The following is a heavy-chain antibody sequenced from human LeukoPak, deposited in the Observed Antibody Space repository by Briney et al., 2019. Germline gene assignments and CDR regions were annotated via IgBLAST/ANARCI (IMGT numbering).Heavy chain of an antibody. J-gene: IGHJ3*02. CDR3: AKGGSHNAFDT. Sequence: GGSLRLSCAASGFTFNTYALHWVRQVPDKGLEWVTIISFDGGDKYYADSVKGRFTISRDNSKNTLYLQMNSLRPEDTAVYYCAKGGSHNAFDTWGQGTMVTVSS. D-gene: IGHD1-26*01. V-gene: IGHV3-30-3*01. CDR1: GFTFNTYA. CDR2: ISFDGGDK.